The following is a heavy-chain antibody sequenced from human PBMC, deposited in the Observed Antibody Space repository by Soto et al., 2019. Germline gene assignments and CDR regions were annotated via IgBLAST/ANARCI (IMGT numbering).Heavy chain of an antibody. Sequence: AAVKVSCKASGCTFTSYYMYWVRQAPGHGLEWMGIINPSGGSTTYAQKFQGRVTMTRDTSTSAVYMELSSLRSEDTAMYYCARVYQDVGNRGDLFAIRGQRTTVTVSS. CDR1: GCTFTSYY. CDR3: ARVYQDVGNRGDLFAI. D-gene: IGHD6-13*01. J-gene: IGHJ3*02. V-gene: IGHV1-46*01. CDR2: INPSGGST.